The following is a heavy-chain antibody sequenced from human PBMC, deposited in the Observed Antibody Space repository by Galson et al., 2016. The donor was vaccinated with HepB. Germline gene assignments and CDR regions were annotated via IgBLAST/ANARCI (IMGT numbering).Heavy chain of an antibody. CDR1: GYSFPAYR. CDR3: ARLNTAMITVDY. J-gene: IGHJ4*02. V-gene: IGHV5-10-1*01. CDR2: IDPSDSYT. Sequence: QSGAEVKKPGESLRISCKGFGYSFPAYRISWVRQMPGKGLEWMGRIDPSDSYTNYSPSFQGHVTISADKSISTAYLQWSSLKPSDTAMYYCARLNTAMITVDYWGQGTLVNVSS. D-gene: IGHD5-18*01.